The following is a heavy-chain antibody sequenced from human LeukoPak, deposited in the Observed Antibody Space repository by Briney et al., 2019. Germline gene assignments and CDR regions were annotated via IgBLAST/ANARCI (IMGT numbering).Heavy chain of an antibody. CDR3: AKGGYDSSGYYRRLYYFDY. V-gene: IGHV3-9*01. CDR1: GFTFDDYA. D-gene: IGHD3-22*01. CDR2: ISWNSGSI. Sequence: PGRSLRLSCAASGFTFDDYAMHWVRQAPGKGLEWVSGISWNSGSIGYADSVKGRSTISRDNAKNSLYLQMNSLRAEDTALYYCAKGGYDSSGYYRRLYYFDYWGQGTLVTVSS. J-gene: IGHJ4*02.